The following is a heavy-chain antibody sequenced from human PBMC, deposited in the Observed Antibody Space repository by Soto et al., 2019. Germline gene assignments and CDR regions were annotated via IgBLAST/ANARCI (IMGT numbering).Heavy chain of an antibody. Sequence: ASVKVSCKASGYTFTGYDMHWVRQATGQGLEWMGWINPNSGGTNYTQKFQGRVTMTRDTSISTAYMELSRLRSDDTAVYYCARSALGYGSGSYYTTPYYYYGMDVWGQGTTVTVS. V-gene: IGHV1-2*02. CDR3: ARSALGYGSGSYYTTPYYYYGMDV. D-gene: IGHD3-10*01. CDR2: INPNSGGT. CDR1: GYTFTGYD. J-gene: IGHJ6*02.